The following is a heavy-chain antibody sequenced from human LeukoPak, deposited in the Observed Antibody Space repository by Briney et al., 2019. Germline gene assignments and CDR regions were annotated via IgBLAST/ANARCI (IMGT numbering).Heavy chain of an antibody. Sequence: PGGSLRLSCAASGFTFSSYWMHWVRQAPGKGLVWVSRIHSDGSSTSYADSVKGRFTISRDNSKNSLYLQMNSLRAEDTALYYCAKGTSSWHEFDYWGQGTLVTVSS. D-gene: IGHD6-13*01. CDR1: GFTFSSYW. J-gene: IGHJ4*02. CDR3: AKGTSSWHEFDY. CDR2: IHSDGSST. V-gene: IGHV3-74*01.